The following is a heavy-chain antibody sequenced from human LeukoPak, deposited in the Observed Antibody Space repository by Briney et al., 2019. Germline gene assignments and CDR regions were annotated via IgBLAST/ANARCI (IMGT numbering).Heavy chain of an antibody. Sequence: SETLSLTCIVSGVSTSGGNYYWGWIRRPPGKGLEWIGGISSSGNTYYNPSLKSRITISIDTSKNHFSLKLSSVTAADTAVYYCARLGAGPTYYDFWSGYSSFYFDYWGQGTLVTVSS. D-gene: IGHD3-3*01. CDR1: GVSTSGGNYY. J-gene: IGHJ4*02. CDR2: ISSSGNT. CDR3: ARLGAGPTYYDFWSGYSSFYFDY. V-gene: IGHV4-39*02.